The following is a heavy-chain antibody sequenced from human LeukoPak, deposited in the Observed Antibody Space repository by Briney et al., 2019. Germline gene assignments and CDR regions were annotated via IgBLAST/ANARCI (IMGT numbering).Heavy chain of an antibody. Sequence: PSETLSLTCTVSGGSISSYYWSWIRQPPGKGLEWIGYIYYSGSTNYNPSLKSRVTISVDTSENQFSLKLSSVTAADTAVYYCARDGLWFGPMGFDPWGQGTLVTVSS. CDR3: ARDGLWFGPMGFDP. J-gene: IGHJ5*02. CDR1: GGSISSYY. D-gene: IGHD3-10*01. V-gene: IGHV4-59*01. CDR2: IYYSGST.